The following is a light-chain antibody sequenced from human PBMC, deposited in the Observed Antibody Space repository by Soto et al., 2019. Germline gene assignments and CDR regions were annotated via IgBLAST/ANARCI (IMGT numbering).Light chain of an antibody. J-gene: IGLJ1*01. CDR2: GNS. CDR1: SSNIGAGYD. V-gene: IGLV1-40*01. Sequence: QSALTQPPSVSGAQGQRVTLSCTGSSSNIGAGYDVHWYQQLPGTAPKLLIYGNSNRPSGVPDRFSGSKSGTSASLAITGLQAEDEADYYCQSYDSSLSALYVFGTGTKVTVL. CDR3: QSYDSSLSALYV.